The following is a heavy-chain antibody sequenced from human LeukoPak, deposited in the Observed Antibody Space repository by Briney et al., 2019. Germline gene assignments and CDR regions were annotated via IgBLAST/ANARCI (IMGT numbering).Heavy chain of an antibody. V-gene: IGHV1-18*04. J-gene: IGHJ4*02. CDR2: ISAYNGNT. CDR3: ARKPTAYPNDY. Sequence: ASVTVSCKASGYTFTNYGISWVRQAPGQGLEWMGWISAYNGNTNYAQRLQGRVTVTTETSTSTAYMELRSLRPDDTAIYYCARKPTAYPNDYWGQGTLVTVSS. CDR1: GYTFTNYG. D-gene: IGHD4/OR15-4a*01.